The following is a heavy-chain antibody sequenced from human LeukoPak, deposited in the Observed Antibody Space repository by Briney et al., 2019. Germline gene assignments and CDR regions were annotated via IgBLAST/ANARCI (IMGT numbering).Heavy chain of an antibody. V-gene: IGHV3-21*04. J-gene: IGHJ4*02. CDR1: GFTFSSYS. CDR2: ISSSSSYI. CDR3: ARVRWGAFEY. Sequence: GGSLRLSCAASGFTFSSYSMNWVRQAPGKGLEWVSSISSSSSYIYYADSVKGRFTISRHNSKNTLYLQMNSLRAEDTAVYYCARVRWGAFEYWGQGTLVTVSS. D-gene: IGHD1-26*01.